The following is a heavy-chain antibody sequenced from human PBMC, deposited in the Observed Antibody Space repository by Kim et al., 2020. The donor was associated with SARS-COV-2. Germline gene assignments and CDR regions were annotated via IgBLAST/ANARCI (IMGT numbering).Heavy chain of an antibody. D-gene: IGHD1-26*01. J-gene: IGHJ4*02. Sequence: GGSLRLSCAASGFTFSSYAMSWVRQAPGKGLEWVSAISGSGGSTYYADSVKGRFTISRDNSKNTLYLQMNSLRAEDTAVYYCAKEPQVVGATASYFDYWGQGTLVTVSS. CDR3: AKEPQVVGATASYFDY. CDR1: GFTFSSYA. V-gene: IGHV3-23*01. CDR2: ISGSGGST.